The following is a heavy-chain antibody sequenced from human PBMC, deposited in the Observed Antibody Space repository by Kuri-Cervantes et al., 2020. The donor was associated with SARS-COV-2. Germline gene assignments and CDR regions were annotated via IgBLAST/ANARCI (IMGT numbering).Heavy chain of an antibody. CDR1: GGSISSGGYY. V-gene: IGHV4-31*02. CDR3: ARHTAVGATKGDAFDI. Sequence: SCTVSGGSISSGGYYWSWIRQHPGKGLEWIGYIYYSGSTYYNPSLKSRVTISVDTSKNQFSLKLSSVTAADTAVYYCARHTAVGATKGDAFDIWGQGTMVTVSS. D-gene: IGHD1-26*01. CDR2: IYYSGST. J-gene: IGHJ3*02.